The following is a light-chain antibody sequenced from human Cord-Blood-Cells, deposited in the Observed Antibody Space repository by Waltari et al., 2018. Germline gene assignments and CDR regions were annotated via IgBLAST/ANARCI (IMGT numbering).Light chain of an antibody. Sequence: DIVMTQSPDSLAVSLGERATINCKSSQRVLYSSNNKTYLAWYQQKPGQPPKLLIYWASTRESGVPDRFSGSGSGTDFTLTISSLQAEDVAVYYCQQYYSTPMYTFGQGTKLEIK. CDR1: QRVLYSSNNKTY. CDR2: WAS. V-gene: IGKV4-1*01. CDR3: QQYYSTPMYT. J-gene: IGKJ2*01.